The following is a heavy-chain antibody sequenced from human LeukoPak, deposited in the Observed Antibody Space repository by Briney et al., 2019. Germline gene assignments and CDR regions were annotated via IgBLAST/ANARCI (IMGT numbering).Heavy chain of an antibody. CDR1: GGSFSGYY. J-gene: IGHJ6*04. D-gene: IGHD6-13*01. CDR2: INHSGST. V-gene: IGHV4-34*01. CDR3: ARETRGIAGV. Sequence: SETLSLTCAVYGGSFSGYYWSWIRQPPGKGLEWIGEINHSGSTNYNPSLKSRVTISIDTSKNQFSLKLSSVTAADTAVYYCARETRGIAGVWGKGTTVTVSS.